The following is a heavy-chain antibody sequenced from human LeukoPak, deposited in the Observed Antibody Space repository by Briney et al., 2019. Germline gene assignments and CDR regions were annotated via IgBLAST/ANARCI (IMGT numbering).Heavy chain of an antibody. J-gene: IGHJ4*02. CDR3: ARARRITMVRGALRGEYYFDY. Sequence: GASVKVSCKASGYTFTSYGISWVRQAPGQGLEWMGWISAYNGNTNYAQKLQGRVTMTRNTSISTAYMELSSLRSEDTAVYYCARARRITMVRGALRGEYYFDYWGQGTLVTVSS. V-gene: IGHV1-18*01. CDR2: ISAYNGNT. D-gene: IGHD3-10*01. CDR1: GYTFTSYG.